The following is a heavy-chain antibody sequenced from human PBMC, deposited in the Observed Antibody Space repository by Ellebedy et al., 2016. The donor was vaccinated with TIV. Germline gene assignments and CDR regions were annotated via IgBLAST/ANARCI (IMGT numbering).Heavy chain of an antibody. CDR1: NGSFNGYY. V-gene: IGHV4-34*01. J-gene: IGHJ5*02. CDR3: ARHDPRYYESSGFYYGGWFDP. CDR2: INHKGST. D-gene: IGHD3-22*01. Sequence: SETLSLTCAIYNGSFNGYYWSWIRQPPGKGLEWIGEINHKGSTNYNPTLKSRVTVSVDTSKNQFSLKLSSVTAADMAVYFCARHDPRYYESSGFYYGGWFDPWGQGTLVTVSS.